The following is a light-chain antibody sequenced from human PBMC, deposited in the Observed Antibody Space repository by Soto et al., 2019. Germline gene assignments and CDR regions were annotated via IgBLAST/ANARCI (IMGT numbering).Light chain of an antibody. Sequence: DIQMTQSPSSVSASVGDRVTITCRASQDISGWLAWYQQKPGKAPKLLIYDASNLETGVPSRFSGSGSGTDFTFTISSLQPDDFATYYCQQYNSYSQTFGQGTKVDIK. V-gene: IGKV1-5*01. CDR3: QQYNSYSQT. CDR1: QDISGW. CDR2: DAS. J-gene: IGKJ1*01.